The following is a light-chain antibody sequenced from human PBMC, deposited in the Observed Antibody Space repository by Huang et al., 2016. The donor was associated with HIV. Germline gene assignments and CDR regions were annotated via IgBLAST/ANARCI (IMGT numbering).Light chain of an antibody. Sequence: DIVMTQSPDSLAVSLGERATINCKSSQSLLYNSNNKNYLAWYQQKPGQPPNLLIYWASSRKSGVPDRVSGSGSETDFTLTTSSLQAEDVAVYYCQQHYSSPPTFGQGTKLEIK. CDR3: QQHYSSPPT. V-gene: IGKV4-1*01. CDR2: WAS. J-gene: IGKJ2*01. CDR1: QSLLYNSNNKNY.